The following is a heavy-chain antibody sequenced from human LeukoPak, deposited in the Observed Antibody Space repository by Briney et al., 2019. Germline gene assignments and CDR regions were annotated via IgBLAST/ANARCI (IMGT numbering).Heavy chain of an antibody. V-gene: IGHV1-24*01. D-gene: IGHD5-12*01. J-gene: IGHJ6*02. CDR2: FDPEDEEI. CDR3: ATDRSGYDLGYYGLDV. CDR1: RNPLSEVS. Sequence: GASVKVSCKVSRNPLSEVSLHWVRQAPGKGLEWMGGFDPEDEEIIYAPKFQARVTLTADESTNTVFMRLTSLRSDDTAVYYCATDRSGYDLGYYGLDVWGRGTTVTVS.